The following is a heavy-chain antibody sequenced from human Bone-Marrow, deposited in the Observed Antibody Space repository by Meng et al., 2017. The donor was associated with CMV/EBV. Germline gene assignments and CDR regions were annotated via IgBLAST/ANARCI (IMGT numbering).Heavy chain of an antibody. CDR2: ISYDGINK. Sequence: GESLKISCAASGFTFSSYTMHWVRQAPGKGLEWVAIISYDGINKFYADSVKGRFTISRDNSKNTVYLQVSSLRADDTAVYYCARGWMTNFYDSGGQKMDYWGQGTLVTVSS. CDR1: GFTFSSYT. CDR3: ARGWMTNFYDSGGQKMDY. D-gene: IGHD3-22*01. V-gene: IGHV3-30*04. J-gene: IGHJ4*02.